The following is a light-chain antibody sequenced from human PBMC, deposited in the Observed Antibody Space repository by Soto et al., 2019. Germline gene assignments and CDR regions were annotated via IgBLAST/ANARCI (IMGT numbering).Light chain of an antibody. Sequence: DIQMTQSPSTLSASVVDRVTITCLASQSISSWLAWYQQKPGKAPKLLIYKASSLESGVPSRFGGSGSGTEFTLTISSLQPDDFATYYCQQYNSYSPLNFGGGTKVDIK. V-gene: IGKV1-5*03. CDR2: KAS. CDR3: QQYNSYSPLN. J-gene: IGKJ4*01. CDR1: QSISSW.